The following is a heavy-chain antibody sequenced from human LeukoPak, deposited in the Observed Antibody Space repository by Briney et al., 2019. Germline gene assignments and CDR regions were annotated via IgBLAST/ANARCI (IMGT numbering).Heavy chain of an antibody. D-gene: IGHD6-19*01. CDR3: ARGYSSGWYPPDY. Sequence: GGSLRLSCAASGFTFSSYAMSWVRQAPGKGLEWVSAISGSGGNTNYADSVKGRFTISRDNSKNTLYLQMNSLRAEDTAVYYCARGYSSGWYPPDYWGQGTLVTVSS. CDR2: ISGSGGNT. CDR1: GFTFSSYA. J-gene: IGHJ4*02. V-gene: IGHV3-23*01.